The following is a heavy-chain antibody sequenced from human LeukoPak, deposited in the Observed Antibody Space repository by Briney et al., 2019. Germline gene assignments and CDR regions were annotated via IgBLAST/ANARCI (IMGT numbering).Heavy chain of an antibody. Sequence: GESLKISCKGSGYSFTSYWIGWVRQMPGKGLEWMGIIYPGDSDTRYSPSFQGQVTISADKSISTAYLQWSSLKASDTAVYYCARTGYCSGGSCPFDYWGQGTLVTVSS. V-gene: IGHV5-51*01. J-gene: IGHJ4*02. CDR1: GYSFTSYW. D-gene: IGHD2-15*01. CDR2: IYPGDSDT. CDR3: ARTGYCSGGSCPFDY.